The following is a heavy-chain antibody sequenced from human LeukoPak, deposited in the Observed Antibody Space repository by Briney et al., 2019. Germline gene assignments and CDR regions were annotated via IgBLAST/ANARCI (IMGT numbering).Heavy chain of an antibody. CDR2: IYHSGST. CDR1: GGSISSGGYY. CDR3: ARHFIVGAHFDY. D-gene: IGHD1-26*01. V-gene: IGHV4-30-2*01. Sequence: TPSQTLSLTCTVSGGSISSGGYYWSWIRQPPGKGLEWIGYIYHSGSTYYNPSLKSRVTISVDRSKNQFSLKLSSVTAADTAVYYCARHFIVGAHFDYWGQGTLVTVSS. J-gene: IGHJ4*02.